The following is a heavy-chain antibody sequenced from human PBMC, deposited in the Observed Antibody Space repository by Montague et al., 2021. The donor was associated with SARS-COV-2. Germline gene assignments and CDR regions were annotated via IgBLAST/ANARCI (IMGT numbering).Heavy chain of an antibody. CDR1: GGSISSGGYY. CDR2: IYYSGST. CDR3: ARGGSYSSGWYGVDYYYGRDF. J-gene: IGHJ6*02. D-gene: IGHD6-19*01. V-gene: IGHV4-31*03. Sequence: TLSLTCTVSGGSISSGGYYWSWIRQHPGKGLERIGYIYYSGSTYYNPSLKSRVTISVDTSKNQFSLKLSSVTAADTAVYYCARGGSYSSGWYGVDYYYGRDFWGHGSTDTVSS.